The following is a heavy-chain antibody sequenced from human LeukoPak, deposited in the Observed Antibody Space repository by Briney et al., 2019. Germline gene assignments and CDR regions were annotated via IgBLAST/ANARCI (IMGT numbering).Heavy chain of an antibody. D-gene: IGHD6-19*01. J-gene: IGHJ3*02. V-gene: IGHV1-24*01. CDR2: FDPEDGET. CDR1: GYTLTELS. Sequence: ASVKVSCKVSGYTLTELSMHWVRQAPGKGLEWMGGFDPEDGETIYAQKFQGRVTMTEDTSTDTAYMELSSLRSEDTAVYYCATAIAVAGTGGAFDIWGQGTMVTVSS. CDR3: ATAIAVAGTGGAFDI.